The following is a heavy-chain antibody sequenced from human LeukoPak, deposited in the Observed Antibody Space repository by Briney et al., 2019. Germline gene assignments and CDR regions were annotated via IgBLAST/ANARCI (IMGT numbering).Heavy chain of an antibody. CDR2: INPNSGGT. J-gene: IGHJ4*02. V-gene: IGHV1-2*02. CDR3: ARDFWSGYTDDY. CDR1: GYTFTGYY. D-gene: IGHD3-3*01. Sequence: GASVKVSCKAFGYTFTGYYMHWVRQAPGQGLEWMGWINPNSGGTNYAQKFQGRVTMTTETSISTAYMELNSLRSDDTAVYYCARDFWSGYTDDYWGQGTLVTVSS.